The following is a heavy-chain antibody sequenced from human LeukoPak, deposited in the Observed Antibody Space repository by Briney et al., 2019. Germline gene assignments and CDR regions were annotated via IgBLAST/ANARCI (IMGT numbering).Heavy chain of an antibody. CDR2: IDYNSDGI. J-gene: IGHJ4*02. CDR3: AKVSSSWYLAGPDY. D-gene: IGHD6-13*01. V-gene: IGHV3-9*01. Sequence: GESLRLSCAASGFTFDDFAMHWVRQAPGKGLEWVSGIDYNSDGIDYAASVKGRFTISRDNAKNSLYLQMNSLRTEDTALYFCAKVSSSWYLAGPDYWGQGTLVTVPS. CDR1: GFTFDDFA.